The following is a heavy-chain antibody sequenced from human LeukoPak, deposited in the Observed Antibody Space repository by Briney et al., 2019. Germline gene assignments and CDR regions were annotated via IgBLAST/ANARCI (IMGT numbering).Heavy chain of an antibody. J-gene: IGHJ6*02. D-gene: IGHD6-6*01. V-gene: IGHV4-59*01. CDR2: IYYSGST. Sequence: SETLSLTCTVSGGSISSYYWSWIRQPPGKGLEWIGCIYYSGSTDYNPSLKSRVTISVDTSKNQFSLRLSSVTAADTAVYYCARSTWGSSSWYYYGMDVWGQGTTVTVSS. CDR1: GGSISSYY. CDR3: ARSTWGSSSWYYYGMDV.